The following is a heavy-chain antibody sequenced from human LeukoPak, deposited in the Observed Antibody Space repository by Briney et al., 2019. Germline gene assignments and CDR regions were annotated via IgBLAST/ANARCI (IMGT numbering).Heavy chain of an antibody. CDR2: ISYDGSNK. CDR1: GFTFSSYG. D-gene: IGHD3-22*01. CDR3: AKDRVYYYDSSGLGY. J-gene: IGHJ4*02. Sequence: GGSLRLSCAASGFTFSSYGMHWVRQAPGKGLEWVAVISYDGSNKYYADSVKGRFTISRDNSKNTLYLQMNSLRAEDTAVYYCAKDRVYYYDSSGLGYWGQGTLVTVSS. V-gene: IGHV3-30*18.